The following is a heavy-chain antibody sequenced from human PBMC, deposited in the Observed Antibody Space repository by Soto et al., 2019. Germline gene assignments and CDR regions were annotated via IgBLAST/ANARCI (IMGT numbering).Heavy chain of an antibody. Sequence: PSETLSLTCTVSGGSIGTYDGRWIRQPPGKGLEWIGYIYYRGNTNYNPSLKSRVTISIDRSKNQFSLKLSSVTAADTAVYYCARVPDYWGQGILDTVSS. CDR2: IYYRGNT. D-gene: IGHD2-2*01. V-gene: IGHV4-59*12. CDR1: GGSIGTYD. CDR3: ARVPDY. J-gene: IGHJ4*02.